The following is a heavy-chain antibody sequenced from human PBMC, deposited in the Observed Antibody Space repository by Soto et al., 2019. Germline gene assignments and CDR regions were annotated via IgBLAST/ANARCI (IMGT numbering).Heavy chain of an antibody. Sequence: ASVKVSCKXPGYTFTSYDINSVRQATGQGPASMGWMNPNRCNTGYAQKFEGRVTMTRNTSISTAYMERSSLRSEDTAVYYCARGTTYDYVWGSYRMDAFDIWGQGTMVTVSS. CDR3: ARGTTYDYVWGSYRMDAFDI. CDR1: GYTFTSYD. D-gene: IGHD3-16*02. V-gene: IGHV1-8*01. CDR2: MNPNRCNT. J-gene: IGHJ3*02.